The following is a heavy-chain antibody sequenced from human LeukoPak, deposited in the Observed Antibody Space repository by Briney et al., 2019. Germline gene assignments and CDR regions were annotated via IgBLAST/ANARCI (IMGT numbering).Heavy chain of an antibody. CDR1: GFTVSSNY. J-gene: IGHJ5*02. V-gene: IGHV3-30*18. Sequence: GGSLRLSCAASGFTVSSNYMSWVRQAPGKGLEWVAVISYDGSNKYYADSVKGRFTISRDNSKNTLYLQMNSLRAEDTAVYYCAKDRGIPYYYDSSGYYNWFDPWGQGTLVTVSS. D-gene: IGHD3-22*01. CDR3: AKDRGIPYYYDSSGYYNWFDP. CDR2: ISYDGSNK.